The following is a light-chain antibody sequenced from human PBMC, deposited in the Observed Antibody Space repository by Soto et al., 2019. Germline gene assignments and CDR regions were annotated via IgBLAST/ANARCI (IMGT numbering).Light chain of an antibody. Sequence: EIVMTQSPATLSVSPGERATLSCRASQSVSSNLAWYQQKPGQAPRLLTYGASTRATGIPARSSGSRSGTEFTLTISSLQSEDFAVYYCQQYNNWPPTFGQGTRLEIK. J-gene: IGKJ5*01. CDR3: QQYNNWPPT. CDR2: GAS. V-gene: IGKV3-15*01. CDR1: QSVSSN.